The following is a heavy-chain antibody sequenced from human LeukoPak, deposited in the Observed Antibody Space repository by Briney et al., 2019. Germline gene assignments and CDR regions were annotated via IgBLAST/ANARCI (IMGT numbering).Heavy chain of an antibody. CDR1: GFSFSTFG. V-gene: IGHV3-30*18. CDR3: AKDNPVLDS. CDR2: ISKDETNK. J-gene: IGHJ4*02. Sequence: PGGSLRLSCAASGFSFSTFGIHWVRQTPGKGLEWVSHISKDETNKYYADSVKGRFTISRDTSKNTLFLQMNSLRVEDTAVYYCAKDNPVLDSWGQGTLVTVSS.